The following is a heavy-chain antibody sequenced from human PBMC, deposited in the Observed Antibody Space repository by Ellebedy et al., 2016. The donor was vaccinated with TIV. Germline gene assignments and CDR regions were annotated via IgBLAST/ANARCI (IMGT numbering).Heavy chain of an antibody. D-gene: IGHD1-1*01. CDR1: GFTFSSYS. V-gene: IGHV3-21*01. CDR3: ARGGLEPTDY. Sequence: GESLKISCAASGFTFSSYSMNWVRQAPGKGLEWVSSISSSSSYIYYADSVKGRFTISRDNAKNTLYLQVNSLRAEDTAVYYCARGGLEPTDYWGQGTLVTVSS. J-gene: IGHJ4*02. CDR2: ISSSSSYI.